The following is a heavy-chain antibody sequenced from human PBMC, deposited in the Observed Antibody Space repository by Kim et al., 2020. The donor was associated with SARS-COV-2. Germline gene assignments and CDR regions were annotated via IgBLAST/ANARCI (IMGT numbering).Heavy chain of an antibody. CDR2: IRSSGYGGTT. D-gene: IGHD3-22*01. Sequence: GGSLRLSCTASGFNFGDYAMAWVRQAPGKGLEWVGFIRSSGYGGTTEYAASLRDRFIISRDDSKNIAYLQLNTLKSEDTAVYFCTRNFRTYYYDDNYFFYDYMGVWGRGTTVTVS. CDR3: TRNFRTYYYDDNYFFYDYMGV. CDR1: GFNFGDYA. J-gene: IGHJ6*03. V-gene: IGHV3-49*04.